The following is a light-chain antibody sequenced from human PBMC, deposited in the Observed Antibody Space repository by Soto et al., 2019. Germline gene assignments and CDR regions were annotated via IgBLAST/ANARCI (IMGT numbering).Light chain of an antibody. J-gene: IGKJ5*01. CDR2: AAS. CDR1: QGISSW. V-gene: IGKV1D-12*01. CDR3: QQANRFPIT. Sequence: DIQMTQSPSSVSASVGDRVTITCRASQGISSWLAWFQQKPGKAPKLLIYAASSLQSGVPSRFSGSGYGTAFTLTLLSLHPEDFAPYYRQQANRFPITFGQGTRLEIK.